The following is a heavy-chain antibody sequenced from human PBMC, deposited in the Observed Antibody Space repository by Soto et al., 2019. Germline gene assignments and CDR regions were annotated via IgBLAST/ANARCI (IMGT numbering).Heavy chain of an antibody. CDR2: IWYDGSSE. CDR3: ARDSSGSSGDGYDI. V-gene: IGHV3-33*01. CDR1: VFTFSDYG. D-gene: IGHD6-6*01. Sequence: QGQLVESGGGVVQPGRSLRLSCAASVFTFSDYGMHWVRQAPGKGLEWVAVIWYDGSSEFYGESMKGRFTITRDTSKCTLYLQMNSLRAEDTALYYCARDSSGSSGDGYDIWGQGAMVTVSS. J-gene: IGHJ3*02.